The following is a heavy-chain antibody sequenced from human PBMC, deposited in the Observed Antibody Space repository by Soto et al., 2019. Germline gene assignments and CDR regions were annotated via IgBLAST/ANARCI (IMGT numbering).Heavy chain of an antibody. V-gene: IGHV5-51*01. CDR2: IYPGDSDT. D-gene: IGHD6-13*01. CDR3: VTGIAAAGTFYSCDY. J-gene: IGHJ4*02. Sequence: GACLKTSCEGSGNTFTRYWIVWVLQMPGKGLEWMGIIYPGDSDTRDSPSFQGQVSISADKSIGTAYLQWSSLKASDTAMYYCVTGIAAAGTFYSCDYWGQGTLVTVSS. CDR1: GNTFTRYW.